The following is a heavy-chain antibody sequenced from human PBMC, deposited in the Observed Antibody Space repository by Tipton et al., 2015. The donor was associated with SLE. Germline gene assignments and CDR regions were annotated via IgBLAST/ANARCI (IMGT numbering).Heavy chain of an antibody. CDR2: INHSGST. CDR1: GGSFSGYY. Sequence: TLSLTCAVYGGSFSGYYWSWIRQPPGKGLEWIGEINHSGSTSYNPPLKSRVTISVDTSKNHFSLKRSSVTAADTAVYYCARGYSSSWEYGMDVWGQGTTVTVSS. D-gene: IGHD6-13*01. V-gene: IGHV4-34*01. CDR3: ARGYSSSWEYGMDV. J-gene: IGHJ6*02.